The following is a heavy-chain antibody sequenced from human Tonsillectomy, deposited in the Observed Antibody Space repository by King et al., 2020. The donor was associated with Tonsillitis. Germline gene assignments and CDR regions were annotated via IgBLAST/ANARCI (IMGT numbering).Heavy chain of an antibody. CDR1: GFPLSTSGVG. CDR3: ARGTTSAAFDI. D-gene: IGHD1-26*01. Sequence: ITLKESGPTLVKPTQTLTLTCTFSGFPLSTSGVGVGWIRQPPGKALEWLAIIYWDDDERSSPSLKNRLTITKDTSKNQVVLTMTNMDPVDTATYYCARGTTSAAFDIWGQGILVTVSS. J-gene: IGHJ3*02. V-gene: IGHV2-5*02. CDR2: IYWDDDE.